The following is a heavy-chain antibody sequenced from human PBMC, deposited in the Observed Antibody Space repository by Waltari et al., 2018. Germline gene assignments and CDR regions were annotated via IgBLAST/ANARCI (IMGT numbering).Heavy chain of an antibody. Sequence: QVQLVQSGAEVKKPGASVKVSCKASGYTFTGYYMHWVRQAPGQGLEWMGWTNPNRGGTNYAQKFQGRVTMTRDTSISTAYMELSRLRSDDTAVYYCGRSAMVAASDYYYGMDVWGQGTTVTVSS. V-gene: IGHV1-2*02. CDR2: TNPNRGGT. CDR1: GYTFTGYY. J-gene: IGHJ6*02. D-gene: IGHD2-15*01. CDR3: GRSAMVAASDYYYGMDV.